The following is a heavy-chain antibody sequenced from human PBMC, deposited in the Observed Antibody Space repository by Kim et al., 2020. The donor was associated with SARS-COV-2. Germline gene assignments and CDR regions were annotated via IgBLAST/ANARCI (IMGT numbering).Heavy chain of an antibody. CDR2: IYYSGST. V-gene: IGHV4-31*03. CDR3: ARGAEISSSWYGGLYYYGMDV. CDR1: GGSISNGGYY. Sequence: SETLSLTCTVSGGSISNGGYYWSWIRQHPGKGLEWIGYIYYSGSTYYNPSLKSRVTISVDTSKNQFSLKLSSVTAADTAVYYCARGAEISSSWYGGLYYYGMDVWGQGTTVTVS. D-gene: IGHD6-13*01. J-gene: IGHJ6*02.